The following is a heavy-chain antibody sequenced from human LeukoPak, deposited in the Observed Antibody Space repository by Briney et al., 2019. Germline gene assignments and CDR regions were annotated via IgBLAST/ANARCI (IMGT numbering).Heavy chain of an antibody. CDR2: INHSGST. J-gene: IGHJ4*02. CDR3: ACLRGTSFYYDSGGYLGY. CDR1: GVSFSGYY. D-gene: IGHD3-22*01. V-gene: IGHV4-34*01. Sequence: PSETLSLTCGVYGVSFSGYYWSWIRQPPGKGLEWIGEINHSGSTNYNPSLKSRATISVDTSKSQFSLKLSSVTAADTAVYYCACLRGTSFYYDSGGYLGYWGQGTLVTVPS.